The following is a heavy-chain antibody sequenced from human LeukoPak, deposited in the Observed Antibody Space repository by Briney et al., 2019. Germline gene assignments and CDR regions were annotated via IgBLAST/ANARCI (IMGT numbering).Heavy chain of an antibody. D-gene: IGHD1-26*01. CDR2: ISSSSSYI. Sequence: GGSLRLSCAASGFTFSSYSMNWVRQAPGKGLEWVSSISSSSSYIYYADSVKGRFTISRDNAKNSLYLQINSLRAEDTAVYYCARGGDAVTTIIVGATPLDYWGQGTLVTVSS. CDR1: GFTFSSYS. V-gene: IGHV3-21*01. CDR3: ARGGDAVTTIIVGATPLDY. J-gene: IGHJ4*02.